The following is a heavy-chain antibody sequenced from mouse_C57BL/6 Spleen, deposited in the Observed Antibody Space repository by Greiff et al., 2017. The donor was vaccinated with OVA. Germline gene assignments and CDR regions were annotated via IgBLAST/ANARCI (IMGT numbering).Heavy chain of an antibody. CDR1: GYTFTDYY. CDR2: INPNNGGT. J-gene: IGHJ1*03. CDR3: ARPPTNYYGSSHWYFDV. Sequence: EVQLQQSGPELVKPGASVKISCKASGYTFTDYYMNWVKQSHGKSLEWIGDINPNNGGTSYNQKFKGKATLTVDKSSSTAYMELRSLTSEDSAVYYCARPPTNYYGSSHWYFDVWGTETTVTVSS. D-gene: IGHD1-1*01. V-gene: IGHV1-26*01.